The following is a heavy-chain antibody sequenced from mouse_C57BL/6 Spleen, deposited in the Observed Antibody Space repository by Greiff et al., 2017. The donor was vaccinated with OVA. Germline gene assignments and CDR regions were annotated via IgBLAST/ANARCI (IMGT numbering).Heavy chain of an antibody. CDR3: AIAYYSNYVWFAY. J-gene: IGHJ3*01. V-gene: IGHV1-18*01. CDR2: INPNNGGT. Sequence: QLQQSGPELVKPGASVKIPCKASGYTFTDYNMDWVKQSHGKSLEWIGDINPNNGGTIYNQKFKGKATLTVDKSSSTAYMELRSLTSEDTAVYYCAIAYYSNYVWFAYWGQGTLVTVSA. CDR1: GYTFTDYN. D-gene: IGHD2-5*01.